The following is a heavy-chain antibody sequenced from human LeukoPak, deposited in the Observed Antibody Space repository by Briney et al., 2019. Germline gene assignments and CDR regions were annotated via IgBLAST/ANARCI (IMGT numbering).Heavy chain of an antibody. CDR3: AKAPKTTVVTQSDY. CDR2: ISGSGGST. CDR1: GGTFSGYY. V-gene: IGHV3-23*01. Sequence: ETLSLTCAVYGGTFSGYYWSWVRQAPGKGLEWVSAISGSGGSTYYADSVKGRFTISRDNSKNTLYLQMNSLRAEDTAVYYCAKAPKTTVVTQSDYWGQGTLVTVSS. J-gene: IGHJ4*02. D-gene: IGHD4-23*01.